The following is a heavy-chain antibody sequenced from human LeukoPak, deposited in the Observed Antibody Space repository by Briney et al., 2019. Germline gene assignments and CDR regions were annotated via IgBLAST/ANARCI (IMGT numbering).Heavy chain of an antibody. CDR1: GFTFSTYW. Sequence: PGGSLRLSCAASGFTFSTYWMSWVRQAPGKGLEWVANIKQDGNDKYYVDSVRGRFTISRDNAKNSLYLQMNSLRAEDTAVYYCARRAGAYSHPYDYWGQGTLVTVSS. V-gene: IGHV3-7*03. D-gene: IGHD4/OR15-4a*01. J-gene: IGHJ4*02. CDR2: IKQDGNDK. CDR3: ARRAGAYSHPYDY.